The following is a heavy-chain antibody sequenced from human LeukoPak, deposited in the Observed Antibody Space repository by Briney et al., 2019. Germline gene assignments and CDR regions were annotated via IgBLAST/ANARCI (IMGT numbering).Heavy chain of an antibody. Sequence: SETLSLTCTVSGGSISSSNYYWGWIRQPPGKGLEWIGTIYYGGSTYYNSSLKSRVTISVDTSKNHFSLKVSSVTATDTAMYYCARHGALCTGGSCTRFDPWGQGTLVTVCS. CDR1: GGSISSSNYY. CDR2: IYYGGST. J-gene: IGHJ5*02. V-gene: IGHV4-39*01. CDR3: ARHGALCTGGSCTRFDP. D-gene: IGHD2-15*01.